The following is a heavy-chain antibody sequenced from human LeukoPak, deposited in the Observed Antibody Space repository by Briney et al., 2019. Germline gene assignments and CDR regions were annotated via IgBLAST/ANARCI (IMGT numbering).Heavy chain of an antibody. CDR3: ARLPDYYYYYMDV. CDR1: GGSISSSNYY. CDR2: IYYSGST. D-gene: IGHD1-14*01. V-gene: IGHV4-39*02. J-gene: IGHJ6*03. Sequence: PSETLSLTCSVSGGSISSSNYYWGWIRQSPGKGLEWIGSIYYSGSTYHNPSLKSRVSISADTSKNHFSLMLYSVTAADTAVYYCARLPDYYYYYMDVWGKGITVTVSS.